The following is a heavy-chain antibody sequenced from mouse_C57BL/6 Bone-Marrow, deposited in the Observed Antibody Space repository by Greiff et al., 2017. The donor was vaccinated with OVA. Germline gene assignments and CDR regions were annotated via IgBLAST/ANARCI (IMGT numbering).Heavy chain of an antibody. D-gene: IGHD1-1*01. CDR2: IHPNSGST. V-gene: IGHV1-64*01. Sequence: VQLQQPGAELVKPGASVKLSCKASGYTFTSYWMHWVKQRPGQGLEWIGMIHPNSGSTNYNEKFKSKATLTVDKSSSTAYMQLSSLTSEDSAVYYCARSPTTVVPLLPMDYWGKGTSVTVSS. J-gene: IGHJ4*01. CDR3: ARSPTTVVPLLPMDY. CDR1: GYTFTSYW.